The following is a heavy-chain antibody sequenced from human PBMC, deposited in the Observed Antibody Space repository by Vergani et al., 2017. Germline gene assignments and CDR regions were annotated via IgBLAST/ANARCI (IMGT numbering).Heavy chain of an antibody. Sequence: QVQLVESGGGVVQPGRSLRLSCAASGFTFSSYGMHWVRQAPGKGLEWVAVISYDGSNKYYADSVKGRFTISRDNSKNTLYLQMNSLRAEDTAVYYCAKGGEYRGYDPYYYMDVWGKGTTVTVSS. CDR1: GFTFSSYG. V-gene: IGHV3-30*18. J-gene: IGHJ6*03. CDR2: ISYDGSNK. D-gene: IGHD5-12*01. CDR3: AKGGEYRGYDPYYYMDV.